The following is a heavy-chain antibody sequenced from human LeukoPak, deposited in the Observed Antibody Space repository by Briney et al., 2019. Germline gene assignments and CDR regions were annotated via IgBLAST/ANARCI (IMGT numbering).Heavy chain of an antibody. Sequence: PGRSLRLSCAASGFTFSSYVLPLVLQAPGKGLEWVGLSRNKASSYTTEYAASVADRFTISRDVSASSLYLQMNSLRTADTAVYYCGRIAINANNGMDVGGQGTAVSVSS. CDR2: SRNKASSYTT. V-gene: IGHV3-72*01. CDR3: GRIAINANNGMDV. J-gene: IGHJ6*02. D-gene: IGHD1/OR15-1a*01. CDR1: GFTFSSYV.